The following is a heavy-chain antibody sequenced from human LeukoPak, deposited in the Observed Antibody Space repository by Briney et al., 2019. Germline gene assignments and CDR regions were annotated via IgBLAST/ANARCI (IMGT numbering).Heavy chain of an antibody. Sequence: GGSLRLSCAASGFTFSDYTINWVRQAPGKGLEWVSSITSRSYIYYADSVKGRFTISRDNAKNSVSLQMNSLRAEDTAVYYCARDYGGYCSGGSCYLGWFDAWAREPWSPSPQ. D-gene: IGHD2-15*01. V-gene: IGHV3-69-1*01. J-gene: IGHJ5*02. CDR2: ITSRSYI. CDR3: ARDYGGYCSGGSCYLGWFDA. CDR1: GFTFSDYT.